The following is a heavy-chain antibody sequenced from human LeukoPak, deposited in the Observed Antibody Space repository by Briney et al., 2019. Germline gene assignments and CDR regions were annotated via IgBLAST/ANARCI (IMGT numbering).Heavy chain of an antibody. D-gene: IGHD2-15*01. CDR2: IWYDGSNE. Sequence: PGRYLRLSCATSGFTFSTYAMHWVRQAPGKGLEWVAVIWYDGSNEHYADSVKGRFTISRDNSRNTLYLQMNSLRVADTAVYYCAREVDCSGGRCYRGEFDYWGQGTLVTVSS. CDR1: GFTFSTYA. V-gene: IGHV3-33*01. CDR3: AREVDCSGGRCYRGEFDY. J-gene: IGHJ4*02.